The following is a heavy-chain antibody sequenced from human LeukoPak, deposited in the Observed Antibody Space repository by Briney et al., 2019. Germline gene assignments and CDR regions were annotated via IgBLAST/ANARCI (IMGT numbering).Heavy chain of an antibody. V-gene: IGHV1-69*05. CDR3: AGGILREWLQTYYYYMDV. D-gene: IGHD5-12*01. J-gene: IGHJ6*03. Sequence: ASVKVSCKASGGTFSSYAISWVRQAPGQGLEWMGGIIPIFGTANYAQKFQGRVTITTDESTSTAYMELSSLRSEDTAVYYCAGGILREWLQTYYYYMDVWGKGTTVTVSS. CDR1: GGTFSSYA. CDR2: IIPIFGTA.